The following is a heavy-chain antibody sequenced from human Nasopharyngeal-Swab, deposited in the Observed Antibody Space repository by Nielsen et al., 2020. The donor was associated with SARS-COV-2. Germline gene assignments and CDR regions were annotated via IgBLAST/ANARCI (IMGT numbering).Heavy chain of an antibody. CDR1: GYRFSSYW. CDR3: ARHTLYGGNSGDY. D-gene: IGHD4-23*01. CDR2: IYLADSDT. Sequence: GEALKISCQGAGYRFSSYWIGWVRQLPGKGLEWMGVIYLADSDTRYSPSFQGQVTISADKTIDTVYLQWNSLKASATAVYYCARHTLYGGNSGDYWGQGTLVTVSS. J-gene: IGHJ4*02. V-gene: IGHV5-51*01.